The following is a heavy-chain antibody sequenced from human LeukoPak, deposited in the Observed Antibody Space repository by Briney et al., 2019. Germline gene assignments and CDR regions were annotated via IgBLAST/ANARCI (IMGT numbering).Heavy chain of an antibody. J-gene: IGHJ4*02. CDR2: IYYSGST. CDR3: ARGLVRENFDY. V-gene: IGHV4-59*01. D-gene: IGHD5-12*01. CDR1: GGSISSYY. Sequence: PSETLSLTCTVSGGSISSYYWSWIRQPPGKGLEWIGYIYYSGSTNYNPSLKSRVTISVDTSKNQFSLKLSSVTAADTAVYYCARGLVRENFDYWGQGTLVTVSS.